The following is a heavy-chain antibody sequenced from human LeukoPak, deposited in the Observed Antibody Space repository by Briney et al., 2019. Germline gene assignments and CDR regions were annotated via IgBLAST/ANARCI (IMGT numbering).Heavy chain of an antibody. D-gene: IGHD3-16*01. Sequence: GGSLRLSCAASGFTFSSYGMSWVRQAPGKGLEWVSAISGSGGSTYYADSVKGRFTISRDNSKNTLYLQMNSLRAEDTAVYYCAKGQYCIINNCHVWGFYYYMDVWGKGTTVTISS. CDR3: AKGQYCIINNCHVWGFYYYMDV. V-gene: IGHV3-23*01. J-gene: IGHJ6*03. CDR1: GFTFSSYG. CDR2: ISGSGGST.